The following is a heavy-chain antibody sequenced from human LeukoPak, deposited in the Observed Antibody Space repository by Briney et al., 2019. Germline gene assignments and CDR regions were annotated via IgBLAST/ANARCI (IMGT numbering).Heavy chain of an antibody. CDR1: GFTFDDYA. Sequence: GGSLRLSCAASGFTFDDYAMHWVRQAPGKGLEWVSGISWNSGSIGYADSVKGRFTISRDNAKNSLYLQMNSLRAEDTAVYYCATKIAAAAVYAFDIWGQGTMVTVSS. D-gene: IGHD6-13*01. CDR3: ATKIAAAAVYAFDI. J-gene: IGHJ3*02. V-gene: IGHV3-9*01. CDR2: ISWNSGSI.